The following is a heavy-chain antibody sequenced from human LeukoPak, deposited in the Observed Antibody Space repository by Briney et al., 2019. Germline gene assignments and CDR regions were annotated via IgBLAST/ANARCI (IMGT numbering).Heavy chain of an antibody. CDR3: AREGQGPQNYYYYYYYMDV. CDR1: GYTFTSYY. D-gene: IGHD1-7*01. V-gene: IGHV1-46*03. J-gene: IGHJ6*03. Sequence: ASVKVSCKASGYTFTSYYMHWVRQAPGQGLEWMGIINPSGGSTSYAQKFQGRVTMTRDTSTSTVYMELSSLRSEDTAVYYCAREGQGPQNYYYYYYYMDVWGKGTTVTVSS. CDR2: INPSGGST.